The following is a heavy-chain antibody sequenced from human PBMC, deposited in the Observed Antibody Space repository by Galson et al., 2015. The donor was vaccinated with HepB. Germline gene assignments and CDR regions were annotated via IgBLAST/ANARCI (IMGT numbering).Heavy chain of an antibody. V-gene: IGHV1-18*04. Sequence: SVKVSCKASGYTFTSYGISWVRQAPGQGLEWMGWISAYNGNTNYAQKLQGRVTMTTDTSTSTAYMELRSLRSDDTAVYYCARGGSIAAAGTGSGSDYWGQGTLVTVSS. CDR1: GYTFTSYG. J-gene: IGHJ4*02. CDR3: ARGGSIAAAGTGSGSDY. CDR2: ISAYNGNT. D-gene: IGHD6-13*01.